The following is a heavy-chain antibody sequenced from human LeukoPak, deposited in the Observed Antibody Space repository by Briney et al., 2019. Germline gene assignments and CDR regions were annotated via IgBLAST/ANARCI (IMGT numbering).Heavy chain of an antibody. J-gene: IGHJ3*02. CDR3: ARDGGDGYNWANAFDI. Sequence: ASVKVSCKASGYTFTGYYMHWVRQAPGQGLEWMGWINPNSGGTNYALKFQGRVTMTRDTSISTAYMELSRLRSDDTAVYYCARDGGDGYNWANAFDIWGQGTMVTVSS. D-gene: IGHD5-24*01. CDR2: INPNSGGT. CDR1: GYTFTGYY. V-gene: IGHV1-2*02.